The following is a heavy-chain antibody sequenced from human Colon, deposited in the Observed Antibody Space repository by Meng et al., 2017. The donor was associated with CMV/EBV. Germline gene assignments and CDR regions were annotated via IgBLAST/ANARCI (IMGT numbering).Heavy chain of an antibody. CDR3: ARVSYSKSSYYYYGMDV. Sequence: GSLRLSCSVSGYSISHDNYWGWIRQPSEKGLEWIGSIHHTERTYYNPSLKSRATISVDTSKNQFYLKLSSVTAADTAVYYCARVSYSKSSYYYYGMDVWGQGTTVTVSS. V-gene: IGHV4-38-2*02. J-gene: IGHJ6*02. CDR2: IHHTERT. CDR1: GYSISHDNY. D-gene: IGHD1-26*01.